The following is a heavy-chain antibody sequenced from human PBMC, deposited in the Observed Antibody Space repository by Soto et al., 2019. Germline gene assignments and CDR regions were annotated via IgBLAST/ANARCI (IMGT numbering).Heavy chain of an antibody. Sequence: GGSLRLSCAASGFTLSTYWMHWVRQSPEKGLVWVSRINGDGSSTAYADSVKGRFTISRDNAKNSLYPQMNSLRAEDTAVYYCARAESEWELPHGADYWGQGTLVTVSS. CDR3: ARAESEWELPHGADY. V-gene: IGHV3-74*01. CDR2: INGDGSST. D-gene: IGHD1-26*01. J-gene: IGHJ4*02. CDR1: GFTLSTYW.